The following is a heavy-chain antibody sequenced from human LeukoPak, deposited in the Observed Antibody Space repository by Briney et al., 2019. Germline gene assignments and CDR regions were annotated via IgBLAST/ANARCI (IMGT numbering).Heavy chain of an antibody. V-gene: IGHV4-59*08. Sequence: SETLSLTCTVPGGPISSYYWSWIRQPPAKGLEWIGYIYYSGSPNYNPSLKSRVTMAVDTSKNQFSRKLSSVTAADTAVYYCARVSLSGVIRRAFDIWGQGTMVTVSS. CDR2: IYYSGSP. CDR1: GGPISSYY. CDR3: ARVSLSGVIRRAFDI. J-gene: IGHJ3*02. D-gene: IGHD3-9*01.